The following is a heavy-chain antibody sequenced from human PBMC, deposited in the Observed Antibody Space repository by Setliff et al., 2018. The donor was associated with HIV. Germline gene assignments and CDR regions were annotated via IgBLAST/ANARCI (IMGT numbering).Heavy chain of an antibody. V-gene: IGHV3-23*01. J-gene: IGHJ4*02. CDR3: AKGLDYLDSSGYSYFRL. Sequence: GGSLRLSCGASGFTFSSFAMNWVRHAPGKGLEWVSAVSGSGTATEYADSVKGRFTISRDNSKNALYLEMNNLRAEDTAIYYCAKGLDYLDSSGYSYFRLWGQGTLVTVSS. CDR2: VSGSGTAT. D-gene: IGHD3-22*01. CDR1: GFTFSSFA.